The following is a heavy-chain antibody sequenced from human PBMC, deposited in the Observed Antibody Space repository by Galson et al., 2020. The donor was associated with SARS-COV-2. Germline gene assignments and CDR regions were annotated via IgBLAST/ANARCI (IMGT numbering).Heavy chain of an antibody. V-gene: IGHV3-30*03. Sequence: GESLKISCAASGFSFSTSVIHWVRQAPGKGLEWVAVTSHDGSHKSYADSVKGRFTISRDNSRNTLYLQMSSLGPEDTAVYYCARGQYGSGTYSLLDFFDYWGQGTLVTVSS. CDR1: GFSFSTSV. CDR2: TSHDGSHK. D-gene: IGHD3-10*01. CDR3: ARGQYGSGTYSLLDFFDY. J-gene: IGHJ4*02.